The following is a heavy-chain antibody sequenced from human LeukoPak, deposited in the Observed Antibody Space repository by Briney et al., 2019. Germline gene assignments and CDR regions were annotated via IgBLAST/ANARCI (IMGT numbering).Heavy chain of an antibody. V-gene: IGHV3-21*01. J-gene: IGHJ6*03. CDR2: ITSGSSYI. Sequence: GGSLRLSCAASGFTFSSYSMNWVRQAPGKGLEWVSSITSGSSYIYYADSVKGRFTISRDNAKNSLYLQMNSPRAEDTAVYYCARDPYSGSYGNYYYYFMDVWGKGTTVTISS. CDR1: GFTFSSYS. D-gene: IGHD1-26*01. CDR3: ARDPYSGSYGNYYYYFMDV.